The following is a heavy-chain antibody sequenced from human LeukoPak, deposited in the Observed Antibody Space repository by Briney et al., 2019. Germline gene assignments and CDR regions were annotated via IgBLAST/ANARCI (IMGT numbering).Heavy chain of an antibody. CDR2: IHPGDSDT. J-gene: IGHJ4*02. V-gene: IGHV5-51*01. Sequence: GESLKISCKGSGYSFTSYWIGWVRQMPGKGLEYMGIIHPGDSDTRYSPSFLGQVTISVDRSSSTAYIQWSRLKASDTAMYYCATHPGGLQSGFDNWGQGTLVTVSS. CDR3: ATHPGGLQSGFDN. D-gene: IGHD5-24*01. CDR1: GYSFTSYW.